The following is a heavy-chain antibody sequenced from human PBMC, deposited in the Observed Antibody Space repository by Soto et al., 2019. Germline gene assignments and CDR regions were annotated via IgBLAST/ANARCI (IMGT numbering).Heavy chain of an antibody. CDR3: ASGIRGIGAAGAVAWFDP. V-gene: IGHV4-34*01. D-gene: IGHD6-13*01. Sequence: SETLSLTCGVYGGSFSGYYWSWIRQPPGKGLEWLGEINHIGSTTYNSALKSRVTMSIDTSKKQFSLKLTSVTAADTAVYYCASGIRGIGAAGAVAWFDPWGQGTLVTVSS. CDR2: INHIGST. J-gene: IGHJ5*02. CDR1: GGSFSGYY.